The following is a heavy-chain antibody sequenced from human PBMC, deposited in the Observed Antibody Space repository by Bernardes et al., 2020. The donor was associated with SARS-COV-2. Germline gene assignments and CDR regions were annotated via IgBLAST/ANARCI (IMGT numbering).Heavy chain of an antibody. CDR3: ARAQGYDSSGVYFQH. Sequence: SETLSLTCAVYGGSFSGYYWSWIRQPPGKGLEWIGEIDHSGSTNYNPSLKSRVTISVDTSKNQFSLKLSSVTAADTAVYYCARAQGYDSSGVYFQHWGQGTLVTVSS. CDR2: IDHSGST. CDR1: GGSFSGYY. D-gene: IGHD3-22*01. V-gene: IGHV4-34*01. J-gene: IGHJ1*01.